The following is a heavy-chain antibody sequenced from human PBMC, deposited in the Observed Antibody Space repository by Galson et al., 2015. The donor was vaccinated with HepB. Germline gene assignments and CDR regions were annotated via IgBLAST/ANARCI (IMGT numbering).Heavy chain of an antibody. CDR2: ISGSGGST. D-gene: IGHD5-12*01. CDR1: GFTFSSYA. Sequence: SLRLSCAASGFTFSSYAMSWVRQAPGKGLEWVSAISGSGGSTYYADSVKGRFTISRDNSKNTLYLQMNSLRAEDTAVYYCAKDIGVDIVATSNDYWGQGTLVTVSS. V-gene: IGHV3-23*01. CDR3: AKDIGVDIVATSNDY. J-gene: IGHJ4*02.